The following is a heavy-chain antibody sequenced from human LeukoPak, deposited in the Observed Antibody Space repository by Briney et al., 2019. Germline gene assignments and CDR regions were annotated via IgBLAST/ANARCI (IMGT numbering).Heavy chain of an antibody. D-gene: IGHD6-19*01. CDR3: ARDGGYSSGWYGPEGWFDP. J-gene: IGHJ5*02. CDR2: IIPILGIA. V-gene: IGHV1-69*04. Sequence: GASVKVSCKASGGTFSSYAISWVRQAPGQGLEWMGRIIPILGIANYTQKFQGRVTITRDTSASTAYMELSSLRSEDTAIYYCARDGGYSSGWYGPEGWFDPWGQGTPVTVSS. CDR1: GGTFSSYA.